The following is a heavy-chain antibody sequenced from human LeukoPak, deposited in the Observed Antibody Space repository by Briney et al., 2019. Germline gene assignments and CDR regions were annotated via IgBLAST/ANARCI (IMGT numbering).Heavy chain of an antibody. CDR2: IYYSGST. J-gene: IGHJ5*02. CDR1: GGSISSYY. CDR3: ARYSSSSFDP. D-gene: IGHD6-13*01. Sequence: SETLSLTRTVSGGSISSYYWSWIRQPPEKGLEWIGYIYYSGSTNYNPSLKSRVTISVDTFKNQFSLKLSSVTAADTAVYYCARYSSSSFDPWGQGTLVTVSS. V-gene: IGHV4-59*01.